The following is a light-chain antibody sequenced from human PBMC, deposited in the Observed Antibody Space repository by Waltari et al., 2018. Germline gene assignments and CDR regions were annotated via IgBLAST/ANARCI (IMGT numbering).Light chain of an antibody. CDR2: HAS. J-gene: IGKJ1*01. CDR3: QHYVRLPAT. Sequence: EIVLTQSPGTLSLSPGERATRSCRASQSVGTTLAWYQQKPGQAPRLLIYHASLRATGIPDRFSGSGSGTDFSLTISRLEPEDFAVYYCQHYVRLPATFGQGTKVEIK. CDR1: QSVGTT. V-gene: IGKV3-20*01.